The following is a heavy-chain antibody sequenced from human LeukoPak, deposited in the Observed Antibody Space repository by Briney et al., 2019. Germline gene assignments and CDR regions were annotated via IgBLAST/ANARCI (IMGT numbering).Heavy chain of an antibody. D-gene: IGHD3-22*01. J-gene: IGHJ4*02. CDR2: IYYSGST. CDR1: GGSINSSSFY. V-gene: IGHV4-39*01. Sequence: PSETLSLTCTVSGGSINSSSFYWGWIRQPPGKGLEWIGSIYYSGSTYYNPSLRSRVTISVDTSKNQFSLKLISVTAADTAVYYCARYYYYDTSGYYPRSFFDYWGQGTLVTVSS. CDR3: ARYYYYDTSGYYPRSFFDY.